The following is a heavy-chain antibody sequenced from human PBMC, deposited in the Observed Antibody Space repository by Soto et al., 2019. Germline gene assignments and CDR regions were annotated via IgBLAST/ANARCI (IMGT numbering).Heavy chain of an antibody. CDR2: IYHSGST. CDR1: GYSISSGYY. Sequence: PSETLSLTCAVSGYSISSGYYWGWIRQPPGKGLEWIGSIYHSGSTYYNPSLKSRVTISVDTSKNQFSLKLSSVTAADTAVYYCARGGYYDSSGYYYVIGAFEIWGQGTMVTVSS. V-gene: IGHV4-38-2*01. CDR3: ARGGYYDSSGYYYVIGAFEI. D-gene: IGHD3-22*01. J-gene: IGHJ3*02.